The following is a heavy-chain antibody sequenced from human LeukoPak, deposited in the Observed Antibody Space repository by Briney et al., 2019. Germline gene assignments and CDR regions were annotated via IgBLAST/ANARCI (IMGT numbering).Heavy chain of an antibody. V-gene: IGHV1-2*02. CDR1: GYTFTGYY. D-gene: IGHD3-10*01. J-gene: IGHJ5*02. CDR2: INPNSGGT. Sequence: ASVKVSCKASGYTFTGYYMHWVRQAPGQGLEWMGWINPNSGGTNYAQKFQGRVTMTRDTSISTAYMELRSLRSDDTAVYYCARDREIWFGNNWFDPWGQGTLVTVSS. CDR3: ARDREIWFGNNWFDP.